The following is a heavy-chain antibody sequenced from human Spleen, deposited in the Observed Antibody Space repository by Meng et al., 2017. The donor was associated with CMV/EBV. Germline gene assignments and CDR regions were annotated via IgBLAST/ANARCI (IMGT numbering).Heavy chain of an antibody. CDR3: ARVTKGDYYFDY. CDR1: GGSFSSYY. CDR2: IYYSGST. J-gene: IGHJ4*02. V-gene: IGHV4-39*07. D-gene: IGHD2-21*02. Sequence: SETLSLTCAVFGGSFSSYYWSWIRQPPGKGLEWIGSIYYSGSTFYNPSLKSRVTISVDTSKKQFSLKLSSVTAADTAVYYCARVTKGDYYFDYWGQGTLVTVSS.